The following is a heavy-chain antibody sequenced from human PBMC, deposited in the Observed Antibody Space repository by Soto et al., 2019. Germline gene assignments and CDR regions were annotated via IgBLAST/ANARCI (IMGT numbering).Heavy chain of an antibody. V-gene: IGHV1-3*01. D-gene: IGHD3-3*01. CDR2: INAGNGNT. J-gene: IGHJ5*02. CDR1: GYTFTIYA. CDR3: ARDVILLYGSFDP. Sequence: ASLKVSCKASGYTFTIYAMHWVRQAPGQRLEWMGWINAGNGNTKYSQKFQGRVTITRDTSASTAYMELSSLRSEDTAVYYCARDVILLYGSFDPWGQGTLVTVSS.